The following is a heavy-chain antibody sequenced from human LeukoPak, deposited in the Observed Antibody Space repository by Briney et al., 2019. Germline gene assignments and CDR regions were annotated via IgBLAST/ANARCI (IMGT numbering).Heavy chain of an antibody. CDR3: AELGITMIGGV. D-gene: IGHD3-10*02. CDR2: IRFDGSEK. CDR1: GFTFSSYG. V-gene: IGHV3-30*02. Sequence: GGSLRLSCGASGFTFSSYGIHWVRQAPGKGLEWVTFIRFDGSEKYYADSLKGRFTISRDNSRNTVWLQMNSLRAEDTAVYYCAELGITMIGGVWGKGTTVTISS. J-gene: IGHJ6*04.